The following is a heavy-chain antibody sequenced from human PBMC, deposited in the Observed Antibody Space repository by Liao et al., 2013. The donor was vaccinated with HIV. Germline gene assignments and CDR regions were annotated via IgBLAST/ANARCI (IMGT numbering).Heavy chain of an antibody. D-gene: IGHD2-8*01. CDR1: GESFNIYQ. CDR2: IDHRGNT. CDR3: ARGDPRVYDV. V-gene: IGHV4-34*01. Sequence: QVQLQQWGGRTVEAFGDPVLTCALYGESFNIYQWTWIRQPPGKGLEWIGEIDHRGNTIYKSSLRSRVTISIDTSKKQFSLKLRSLTAADTAVYFCARGDPRVYDVWGLGTVVTVSS. J-gene: IGHJ3*01.